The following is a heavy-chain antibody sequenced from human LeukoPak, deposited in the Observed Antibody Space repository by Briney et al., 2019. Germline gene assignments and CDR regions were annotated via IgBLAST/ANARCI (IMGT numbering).Heavy chain of an antibody. CDR2: INHSGST. V-gene: IGHV4-34*01. Sequence: PSETLSLTCAVYGGSFSGYYWSWIRQPPGKGLEWIGEINHSGSTNYNPSLKSRVTISVDTSKNQFSLKLSSVTAADTAVYYCARARITMARGPRYFDYWGQGTLVTVSS. D-gene: IGHD3-10*01. CDR1: GGSFSGYY. CDR3: ARARITMARGPRYFDY. J-gene: IGHJ4*02.